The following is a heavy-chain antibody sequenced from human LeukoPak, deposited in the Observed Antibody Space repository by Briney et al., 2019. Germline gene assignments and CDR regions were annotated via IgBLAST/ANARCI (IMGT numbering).Heavy chain of an antibody. CDR1: GFTFSDYY. V-gene: IGHV3-11*01. CDR3: ASSSYYGSGSCFDY. Sequence: PGGSLRLSCAASGFTFSDYYMSWVRQAGGEGLGWVSYISSSGSTIYYADSVKGRFTISRDNAKNSLYLQMNSLRAEDTAVYYCASSSYYGSGSCFDYWGQGTLVTVSS. CDR2: ISSSGSTI. D-gene: IGHD3-10*01. J-gene: IGHJ4*02.